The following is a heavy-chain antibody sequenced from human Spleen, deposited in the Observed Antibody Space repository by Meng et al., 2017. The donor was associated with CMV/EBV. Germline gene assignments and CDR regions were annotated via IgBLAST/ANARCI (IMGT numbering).Heavy chain of an antibody. CDR1: GYTFTGYY. V-gene: IGHV1-2*02. D-gene: IGHD5-12*01. Sequence: QVQLVQSGAEGKKPGASVKVSCKASGYTFTGYYMHWVRQAPGQGLEWMGWINPNSGGTNYAQRFLGRITMTRDTSTSTVYMELSSLRSEDTAIFYCAGGYSHGDPLEYWGQGTLVTVSS. CDR3: AGGYSHGDPLEY. J-gene: IGHJ4*02. CDR2: INPNSGGT.